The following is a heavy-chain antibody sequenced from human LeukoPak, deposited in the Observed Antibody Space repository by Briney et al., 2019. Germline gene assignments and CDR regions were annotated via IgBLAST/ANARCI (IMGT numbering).Heavy chain of an antibody. CDR2: INPNSGGT. CDR3: ARDRYSSGGYGNTYYYYGMDG. J-gene: IGHJ6*02. V-gene: IGHV1-2*04. D-gene: IGHD6-19*01. CDR1: GFTFTGYY. Sequence: ASVKVSCKASGFTFTGYYIHWVRQAPGQGLEWMGWINPNSGGTNYAQKFQGWVTMTRDTSISTAYMELSRLTSDDTAVYYCARDRYSSGGYGNTYYYYGMDGWAKGPRSPSP.